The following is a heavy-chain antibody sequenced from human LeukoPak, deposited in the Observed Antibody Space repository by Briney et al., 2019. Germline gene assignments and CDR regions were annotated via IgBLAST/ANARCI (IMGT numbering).Heavy chain of an antibody. CDR1: GYTFTGYY. J-gene: IGHJ4*02. V-gene: IGHV1-2*02. CDR2: INPNSGGT. Sequence: ASVKLSCKASGYTFTGYYMHWVRQAPGQGLEWMGWINPNSGGTNYAQKFQGRVTMTRDTSISTAYMELSRLRSEDTAVYYCAREVVPAAPGDYWGQGNLVTVSS. D-gene: IGHD2-2*01. CDR3: AREVVPAAPGDY.